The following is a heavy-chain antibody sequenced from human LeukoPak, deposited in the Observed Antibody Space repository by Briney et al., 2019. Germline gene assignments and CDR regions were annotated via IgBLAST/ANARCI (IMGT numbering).Heavy chain of an antibody. V-gene: IGHV3-7*01. D-gene: IGHD2/OR15-2a*01. CDR2: MKEDGSEK. CDR3: AKYIPPDAFDI. Sequence: GGSLRLSCVVSGFTFSDSSMSWVRQAPGKGLEWVAKMKEDGSEKYYVDSVKGRFTISRDNARNSLYLQMNSLRAEDTAVYYCAKYIPPDAFDIWGRGTMVTVSS. CDR1: GFTFSDSS. J-gene: IGHJ3*02.